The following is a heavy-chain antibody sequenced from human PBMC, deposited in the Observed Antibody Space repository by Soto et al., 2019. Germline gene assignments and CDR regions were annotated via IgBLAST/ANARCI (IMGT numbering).Heavy chain of an antibody. Sequence: EVQLVESGGGLVQPGGSLRLSCAASGFTFSSYWMHWVRQAPGKGLVWVSRINSDGSSTSYADSVKGRFTISRDNAKNTLYQQMNSLRAEDTGVYYCASPAWGVTGYYYMDVWGKGTTVTVSS. J-gene: IGHJ6*03. CDR3: ASPAWGVTGYYYMDV. CDR2: INSDGSST. D-gene: IGHD2-21*02. CDR1: GFTFSSYW. V-gene: IGHV3-74*01.